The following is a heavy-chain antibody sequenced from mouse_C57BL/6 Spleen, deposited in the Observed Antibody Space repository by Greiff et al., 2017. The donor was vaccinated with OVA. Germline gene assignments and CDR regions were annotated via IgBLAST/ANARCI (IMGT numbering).Heavy chain of an antibody. CDR2: INPNNGGT. D-gene: IGHD2-2*01. CDR3: ARLEGYDGGYYFDY. J-gene: IGHJ2*01. V-gene: IGHV1-18*01. Sequence: EVKLVESGPELVKPGASVKIPCKASGYTFTDYNMDWVKQSHGKSLEWIGDINPNNGGTIYNQKFKGKATLTVDKSSSTAYMELRSLTSEDTAVXYCARLEGYDGGYYFDYWGQGTTLTVSS. CDR1: GYTFTDYN.